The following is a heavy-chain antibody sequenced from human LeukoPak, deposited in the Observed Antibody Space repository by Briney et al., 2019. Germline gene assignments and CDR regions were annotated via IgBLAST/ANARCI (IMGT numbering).Heavy chain of an antibody. V-gene: IGHV4-38-2*02. J-gene: IGHJ4*02. CDR2: IYQSGST. CDR3: ARLKTWGGTQPYDY. Sequence: PSETLSLTCSVSGYSISSGYYWGWIRQPPGKGLEWIGSIYQSGSTYYNPSLKSRVTISVDTSRNQFSLKLSSVTAPDTAVYYCARLKTWGGTQPYDYWGQGTLVTVSS. D-gene: IGHD2-21*01. CDR1: GYSISSGYY.